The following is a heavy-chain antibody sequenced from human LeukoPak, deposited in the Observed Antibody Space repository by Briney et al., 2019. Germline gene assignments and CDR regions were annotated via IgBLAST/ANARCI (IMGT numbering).Heavy chain of an antibody. CDR3: ARDQDTAMVAYDY. CDR2: IIPILGIA. V-gene: IGHV1-69*04. D-gene: IGHD5-18*01. CDR1: GYTFTSYG. Sequence: SVKVSCKASGYTFTSYGISWVRQAPGQGLEWMGRIIPILGIANYAQKFQGRVTITADKSTSTAYMELSSLRSEDTAVYYCARDQDTAMVAYDYWGQGTLVTVSS. J-gene: IGHJ4*02.